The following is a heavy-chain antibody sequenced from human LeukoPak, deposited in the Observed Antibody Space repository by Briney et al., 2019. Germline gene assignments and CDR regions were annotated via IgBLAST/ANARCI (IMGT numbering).Heavy chain of an antibody. Sequence: GGSLRLSCAASGFTVSSNYMSWVRQAPGKGLEWVSVIYSGGSTYYADSVKGRFTISRDNSKNTLYLQMNSLRAEDTAVYYCAREMVLTGTTRFDYWGQGTLVTVSS. CDR2: IYSGGST. V-gene: IGHV3-53*01. CDR1: GFTVSSNY. D-gene: IGHD1-20*01. J-gene: IGHJ4*02. CDR3: AREMVLTGTTRFDY.